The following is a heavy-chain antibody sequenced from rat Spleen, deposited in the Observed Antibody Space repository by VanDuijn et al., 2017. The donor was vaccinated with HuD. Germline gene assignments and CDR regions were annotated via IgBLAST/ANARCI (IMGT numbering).Heavy chain of an antibody. D-gene: IGHD1-12*01. CDR3: ASGSMIFDY. J-gene: IGHJ2*01. CDR1: GFTFSNYG. CDR2: ISHDGSGT. V-gene: IGHV5-29*01. Sequence: EVQLVESGGGLVQPGRSLKLSCAASGFTFSNYGMAWVRQAPTKGLEWVATISHDGSGTDYRDSVKGRFTISRDNAKSTLYLQMDSLRSEDTATYYCASGSMIFDYWGQGVMVTVSS.